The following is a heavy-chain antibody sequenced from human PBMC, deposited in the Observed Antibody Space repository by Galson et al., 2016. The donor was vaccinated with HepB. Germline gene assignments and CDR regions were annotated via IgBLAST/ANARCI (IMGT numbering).Heavy chain of an antibody. Sequence: SLRLSCAASGFTVSSTYMNWVRQAPGKGLEWVSVIYSGGSTYYADSVQGRFTISRDTSKTTLYLQMTSLRADDTAVYYCASFSVYCSGTTCWGEYFDSWGQGTLVTVSS. CDR1: GFTVSSTY. CDR3: ASFSVYCSGTTCWGEYFDS. D-gene: IGHD2-2*01. J-gene: IGHJ4*02. V-gene: IGHV3-53*01. CDR2: IYSGGST.